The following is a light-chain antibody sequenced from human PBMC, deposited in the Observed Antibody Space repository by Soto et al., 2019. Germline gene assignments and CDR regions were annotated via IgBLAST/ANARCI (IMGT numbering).Light chain of an antibody. V-gene: IGLV2-14*01. CDR1: SSDVGGYNY. CDR2: DVS. J-gene: IGLJ2*01. Sequence: QSALTQPASVSGSPGQSITISCTGTSSDVGGYNYVSWYQQHPGKAPKLMIYDVSNRPSGVSNRFSGSKSGNTASLTISGLQAEDEADYYCSSYTSSSTPNVVFGVWTKLTVL. CDR3: SSYTSSSTPNVV.